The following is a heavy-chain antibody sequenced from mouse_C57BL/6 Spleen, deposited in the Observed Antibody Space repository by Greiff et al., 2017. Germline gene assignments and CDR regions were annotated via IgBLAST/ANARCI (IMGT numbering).Heavy chain of an antibody. V-gene: IGHV1-39*01. CDR2: INPNYGTT. CDR1: GYSFTDYN. CDR3: ARSSTGTAAWFAY. Sequence: EVQLQQSGPELVKPGASVKISCKASGYSFTDYNMNWVKQSNGKSLEWIGVINPNYGTTSYNQKFKGKATFTVDQSSSTAYMQLNSLPSEDSAVYYCARSSTGTAAWFAYWGQGTLVTVSA. J-gene: IGHJ3*01. D-gene: IGHD4-1*02.